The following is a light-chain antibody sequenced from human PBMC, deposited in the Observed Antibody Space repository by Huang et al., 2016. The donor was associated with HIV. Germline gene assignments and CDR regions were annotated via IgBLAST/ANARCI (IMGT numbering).Light chain of an antibody. J-gene: IGKJ1*01. V-gene: IGKV3-15*01. CDR1: QSVSSN. Sequence: EMVMTQSPATLSASPGEGVTLSCRASQSVSSNLAWYQQKPGQAPRLLIYAASTRASGIPARFSGRGAGTEFTLTISSLQSEDFAIYYCQQYNNWPPWTFGQGTNVEIK. CDR2: AAS. CDR3: QQYNNWPPWT.